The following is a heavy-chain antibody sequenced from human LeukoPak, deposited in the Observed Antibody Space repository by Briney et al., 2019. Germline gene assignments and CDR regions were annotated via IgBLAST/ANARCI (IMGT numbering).Heavy chain of an antibody. D-gene: IGHD6-13*01. V-gene: IGHV3-21*04. CDR2: ISSSSSYI. J-gene: IGHJ4*02. CDR1: GFTFSSYS. CDR3: AKFTRSEYSSSWRGDY. Sequence: GGSLRLSCAASGFTFSSYSMNWVRQAPGKGLEWVSSISSSSSYIYYADSVKGRFTISRDNAKNSLYLQMNSLRAEDTAVYYCAKFTRSEYSSSWRGDYWGQGTLVTVSS.